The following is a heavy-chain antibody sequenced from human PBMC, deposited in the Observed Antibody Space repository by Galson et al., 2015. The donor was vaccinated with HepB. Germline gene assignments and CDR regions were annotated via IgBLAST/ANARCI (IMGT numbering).Heavy chain of an antibody. Sequence: SLRLSCAASGFTFSTYAMGWVRQAPGKGLEWVSTITGGGGSTKYADSLKGRFTISRDNSKNTLYLQLNSLRAEDTAVYYCAKSSDWYVVYFDYWGQGTLVTVSS. V-gene: IGHV3-23*01. CDR3: AKSSDWYVVYFDY. J-gene: IGHJ4*02. CDR2: ITGGGGST. D-gene: IGHD6-19*01. CDR1: GFTFSTYA.